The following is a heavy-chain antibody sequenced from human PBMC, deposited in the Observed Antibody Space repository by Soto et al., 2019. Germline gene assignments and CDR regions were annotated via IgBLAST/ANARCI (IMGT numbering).Heavy chain of an antibody. CDR2: ISAYDGKT. J-gene: IGHJ5*02. D-gene: IGHD3-10*01. V-gene: IGHV1-18*01. CDR1: GYNFNIYG. Sequence: GASVKVSCKASGYNFNIYGINWVRQAPGPGLELMGWISAYDGKTTYAEKFQGRVTMTTDASTSTAYMELRSLRSDDTAVYYCARDPQEYWTSYWFDPWGQGNLVTVTS. CDR3: ARDPQEYWTSYWFDP.